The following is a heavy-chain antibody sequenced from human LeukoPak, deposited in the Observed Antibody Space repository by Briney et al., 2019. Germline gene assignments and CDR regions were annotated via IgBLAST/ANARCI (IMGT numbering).Heavy chain of an antibody. CDR2: IYTTGST. D-gene: IGHD2-21*01. V-gene: IGHV4-4*07. CDR3: ARCILRGVDAFDL. J-gene: IGHJ3*01. Sequence: SETLSLTCTVSGGSINNYYWSWIRQPAGKALEWIGHIYTTGSTNYNPSLKSRVTMSVDTSKSQFSSKLSSVTAADTAVYYCARCILRGVDAFDLWGQGTMVTVSS. CDR1: GGSINNYY.